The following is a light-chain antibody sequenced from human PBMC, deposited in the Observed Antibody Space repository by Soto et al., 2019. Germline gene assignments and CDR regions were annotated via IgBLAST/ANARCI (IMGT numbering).Light chain of an antibody. Sequence: QSVLSQPASVSGSPGQTITISCTGTSNDVGGYNAVSWYQHHPGKAPKLIIYEVTHRPSGVSDRFSASTSGNTASLTISGLQAEDEADYYCNSFRVSHLYVFGTGTKATVL. CDR2: EVT. V-gene: IGLV2-14*01. J-gene: IGLJ1*01. CDR1: SNDVGGYNA. CDR3: NSFRVSHLYV.